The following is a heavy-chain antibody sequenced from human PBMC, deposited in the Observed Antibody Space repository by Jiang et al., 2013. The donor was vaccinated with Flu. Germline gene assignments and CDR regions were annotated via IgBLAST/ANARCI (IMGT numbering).Heavy chain of an antibody. J-gene: IGHJ4*02. V-gene: IGHV3-21*01. CDR2: LVVVVVYI. Sequence: RLSCAASGFTFSSYSMNWVRQAPGRGWSGSHPLVVVVVYIYYADSVKGRFTISRDNAKNSLYLQMNSLRAEDTAVYYCARLRSYCSGGSCYLDYWGQGTLVTVSS. CDR3: ARLRSYCSGGSCYLDY. D-gene: IGHD2-15*01. CDR1: GFTFSSYS.